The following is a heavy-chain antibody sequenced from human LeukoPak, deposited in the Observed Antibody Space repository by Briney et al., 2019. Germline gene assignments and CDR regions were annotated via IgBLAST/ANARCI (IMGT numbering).Heavy chain of an antibody. J-gene: IGHJ4*02. D-gene: IGHD2-21*01. CDR3: ARDSGGGDCYPGN. Sequence: GASVKVSCKASGYTFTGYYMHWVRQAPGQGLEWMGWINPNSGGTNYAQKFQGRVTMTRDTSISTAYMELSRLRSDDTAVYYCARDSGGGDCYPGNWGQGTLVTVSS. V-gene: IGHV1-2*02. CDR1: GYTFTGYY. CDR2: INPNSGGT.